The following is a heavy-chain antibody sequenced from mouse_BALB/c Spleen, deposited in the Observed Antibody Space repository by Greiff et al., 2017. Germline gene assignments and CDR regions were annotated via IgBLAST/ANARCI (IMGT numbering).Heavy chain of an antibody. J-gene: IGHJ3*01. Sequence: VHVKQSGPELVKPGASVKMSCKASGYTFTSYVMHWVKQKPGQGLEWIGYINPYNDGTKYNEKFKGKATLTSDKSSSTAYMELSSLTSEDSAVYYCARSDYYGSSYGFAYWGQGTLVTVSA. V-gene: IGHV1-14*01. CDR1: GYTFTSYV. CDR2: INPYNDGT. D-gene: IGHD1-1*01. CDR3: ARSDYYGSSYGFAY.